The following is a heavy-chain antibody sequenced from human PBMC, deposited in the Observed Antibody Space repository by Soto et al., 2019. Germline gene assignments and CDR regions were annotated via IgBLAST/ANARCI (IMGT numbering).Heavy chain of an antibody. V-gene: IGHV3-48*03. D-gene: IGHD3-3*01. CDR1: GFTFSSYE. Sequence: GGSLRLSCAASGFTFSSYEMNWVRQAPGKGLERVSYISSSGSTRYYADSVKGRFTISRDNAKNSLYLQMNSLRAEDTAVYYCARFGYYDFWSGYNYGMDVWGQGTTVTVSS. J-gene: IGHJ6*02. CDR2: ISSSGSTR. CDR3: ARFGYYDFWSGYNYGMDV.